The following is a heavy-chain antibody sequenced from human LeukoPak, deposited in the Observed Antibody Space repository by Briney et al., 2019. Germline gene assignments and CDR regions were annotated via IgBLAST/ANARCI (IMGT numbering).Heavy chain of an antibody. CDR3: ARAGGGRPFDY. CDR2: ISDSGST. V-gene: IGHV4-59*01. J-gene: IGHJ4*02. CDR1: GDSIKSYY. Sequence: SETLSLTCTVSGDSIKSYYWSWIRQPPGKGLEWIGYISDSGSTNYNPSLKSRVTISVDTSKNQFSLKLSPVTAADTAVYYCARAGGGRPFDYWGQGTLVTVSS. D-gene: IGHD3-10*01.